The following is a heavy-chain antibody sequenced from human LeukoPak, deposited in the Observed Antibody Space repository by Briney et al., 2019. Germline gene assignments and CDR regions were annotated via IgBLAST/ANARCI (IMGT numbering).Heavy chain of an antibody. D-gene: IGHD1-1*01. CDR2: ISGGGGNM. Sequence: LSLTCTVSGGSISSSGYYWGWIRQPPGKGLEWISYISGGGGNMHYADSVEGRFTISRDNAKNSVYLQMNSLRAEDSAIYYCARDFNWAFDFWGQGTLVTVSS. V-gene: IGHV3-11*04. CDR3: ARDFNWAFDF. J-gene: IGHJ4*02. CDR1: GGSISSSGYY.